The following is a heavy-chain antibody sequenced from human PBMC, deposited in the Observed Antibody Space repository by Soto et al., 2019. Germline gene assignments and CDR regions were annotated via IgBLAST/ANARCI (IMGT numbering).Heavy chain of an antibody. CDR2: INHLETT. CDR1: GASITYGGYS. V-gene: IGHV4-30-2*01. CDR3: ARGGGSDSFDY. Sequence: TLSLTCTVSGASITYGGYSWSWIRQTPGKGLEWIGYINHLETTFYNPSFESRLTLSIDRTKNQFSLNLNSMSAADRAVYFCARGGGSDSFDYWGQGILVSVSS. J-gene: IGHJ4*02. D-gene: IGHD1-26*01.